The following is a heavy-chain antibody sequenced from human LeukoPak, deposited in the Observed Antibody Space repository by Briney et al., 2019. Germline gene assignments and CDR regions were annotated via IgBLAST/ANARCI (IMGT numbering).Heavy chain of an antibody. J-gene: IGHJ4*02. D-gene: IGHD6-13*01. CDR3: ASGRQLGY. CDR2: IKEDGSEK. CDR1: GFTFSSYA. Sequence: GGSLRLSCAASGFTFSSYAMSWVRQAPGKGLEWVANIKEDGSEKYYVDSVKGRFTISRDNARNSLYLQMNSLRAEDTAVYYCASGRQLGYWGQGTLVTVSS. V-gene: IGHV3-7*01.